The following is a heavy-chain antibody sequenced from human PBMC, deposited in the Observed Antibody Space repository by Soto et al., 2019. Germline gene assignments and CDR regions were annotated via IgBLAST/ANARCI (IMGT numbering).Heavy chain of an antibody. J-gene: IGHJ4*02. V-gene: IGHV4-4*02. CDR3: ARAVTIFGVVTSLGY. CDR1: GGSISSSNW. D-gene: IGHD3-3*01. CDR2: IYNSGST. Sequence: QVQLQESGPGLVKPSGTLSLTCAVSGGSISSSNWWSWVRQPPGKGLEWIGEIYNSGSTNYNPSLKSRVTISVDKSTNQFSLKLSSVTAADTAVYYCARAVTIFGVVTSLGYWGQGTLVTVSS.